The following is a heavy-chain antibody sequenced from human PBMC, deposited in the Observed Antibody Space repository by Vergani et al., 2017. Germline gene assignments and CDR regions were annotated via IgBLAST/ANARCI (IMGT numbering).Heavy chain of an antibody. CDR3: ARAPSDTWYYYYMDG. V-gene: IGHV3-21*01. J-gene: IGHJ6*03. CDR1: GFTFSSYS. Sequence: EVQLVESGGGLVKPGGSLRLSCAASGFTFSSYSMNWVRQAPGKGLEWVSSISSSSSYIYYADSVKGRFTISRDNAKNSLYLQMNSLRAEDTAVYYCARAPSDTWYYYYMDGWGKGTTVTVSS. CDR2: ISSSSSYI. D-gene: IGHD5-18*01.